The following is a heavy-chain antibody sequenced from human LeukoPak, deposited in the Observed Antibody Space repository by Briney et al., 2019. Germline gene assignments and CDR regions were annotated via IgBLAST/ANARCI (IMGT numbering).Heavy chain of an antibody. CDR3: ARGSASGAYTFQH. D-gene: IGHD3-10*01. CDR1: GFTFSSYS. CDR2: ISGGGSYI. J-gene: IGHJ1*01. V-gene: IGHV3-21*01. Sequence: GGSLRLSCAASGFTFSSYSMNWVRQAPGKGLEWVSSISGGGSYIYYADSLMGRFTISRDNAKNSLYLQMNSLRAEDTAVYYYARGSASGAYTFQHWGQGTLVTVSS.